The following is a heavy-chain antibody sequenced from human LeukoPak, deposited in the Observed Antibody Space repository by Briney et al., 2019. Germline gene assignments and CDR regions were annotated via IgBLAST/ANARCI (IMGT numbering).Heavy chain of an antibody. J-gene: IGHJ4*02. Sequence: PGGSLRLSRAPCGFTLSSYEMNWVRHAPEKGREWVSYISSRGSTIYYAHSVKGRFTISRDKDQNSLYLQMNSLRAEDTAVYYCAREVGYSSGWYRPGFDYWGQGTLVTVSS. CDR1: GFTLSSYE. CDR2: ISSRGSTI. D-gene: IGHD6-19*01. V-gene: IGHV3-48*03. CDR3: AREVGYSSGWYRPGFDY.